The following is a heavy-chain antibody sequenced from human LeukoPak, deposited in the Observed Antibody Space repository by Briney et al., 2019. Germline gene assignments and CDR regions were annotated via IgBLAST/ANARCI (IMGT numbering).Heavy chain of an antibody. V-gene: IGHV3-23*01. CDR2: ISNTGGST. Sequence: GGSLRLSCAASGFAFSSYVMTWVRQAPGKGLEWVSSISNTGGSTYYADSVKGRFTISRDNSKNTLYLQLNSLRAEDTAVYYCAKWFGMRHRPYGMDVWGQGTTVTVSS. CDR1: GFAFSSYV. CDR3: AKWFGMRHRPYGMDV. J-gene: IGHJ6*02. D-gene: IGHD3-10*01.